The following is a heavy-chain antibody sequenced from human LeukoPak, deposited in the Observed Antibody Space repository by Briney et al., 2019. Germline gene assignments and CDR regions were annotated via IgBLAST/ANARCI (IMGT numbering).Heavy chain of an antibody. J-gene: IGHJ4*02. D-gene: IGHD2-2*01. Sequence: GGSLRLSCAASGFTFSTYWMSWVRQAPGKGLEWVANIKQDGSDKYYVGSVKGRFTISRDNAKNSLYLQMNSLRAEDTAVYYCAKETPLWVVVPAATRESDYWGQGTLVTVSS. CDR1: GFTFSTYW. CDR2: IKQDGSDK. CDR3: AKETPLWVVVPAATRESDY. V-gene: IGHV3-7*03.